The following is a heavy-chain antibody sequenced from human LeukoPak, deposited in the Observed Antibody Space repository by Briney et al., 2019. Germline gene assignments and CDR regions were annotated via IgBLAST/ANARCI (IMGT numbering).Heavy chain of an antibody. Sequence: SETLSLTCTVSGGSISSSSYYWGWIRQPPGKGLEWIGSIYYSGSTYYNPSLKSRVTISVDTSKNQFSLKLSSVTAADTAVYYCAGYPITQVCYWGQGTLVTVSS. D-gene: IGHD1-14*01. CDR1: GGSISSSSYY. J-gene: IGHJ4*02. CDR2: IYYSGST. V-gene: IGHV4-39*01. CDR3: AGYPITQVCY.